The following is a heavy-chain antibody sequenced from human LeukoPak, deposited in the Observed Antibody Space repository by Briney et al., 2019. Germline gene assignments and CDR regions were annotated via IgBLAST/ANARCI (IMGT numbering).Heavy chain of an antibody. V-gene: IGHV3-33*06. CDR1: GFTFSSYG. D-gene: IGHD3-10*01. J-gene: IGHJ6*02. CDR3: AKDLGVTKGLWFGEYLPPLDV. Sequence: GGSLRLSCAASGFTFSSYGMHWVRQAPGKGLEWVAVIWYDGSNKYYADSVKGRFTISRDNSKNTLCLQMNSLRAEDTAVYYCAKDLGVTKGLWFGEYLPPLDVWGQGTTVTVSS. CDR2: IWYDGSNK.